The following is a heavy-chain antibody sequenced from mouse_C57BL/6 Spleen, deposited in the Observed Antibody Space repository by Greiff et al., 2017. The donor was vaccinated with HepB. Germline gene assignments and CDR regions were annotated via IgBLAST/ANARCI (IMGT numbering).Heavy chain of an antibody. CDR2: IDPSDSYT. J-gene: IGHJ4*01. Sequence: QVQLQQSGAELVMPGASVKLSCKASGYTFTSYWMHWVKQRPGQGLEWIGEIDPSDSYTNYNQKFKGKSTLTVDKSSSTAYMQLSSLTSEDSAVYYCARVGGTGYAMDYWGQGTSVTVSS. CDR1: GYTFTSYW. D-gene: IGHD4-1*01. V-gene: IGHV1-69*01. CDR3: ARVGGTGYAMDY.